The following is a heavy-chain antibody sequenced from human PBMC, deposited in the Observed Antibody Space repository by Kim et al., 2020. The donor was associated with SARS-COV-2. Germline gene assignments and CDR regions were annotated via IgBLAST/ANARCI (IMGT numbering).Heavy chain of an antibody. CDR2: ISYDGSNK. J-gene: IGHJ5*02. D-gene: IGHD3-3*01. Sequence: GGSLRLSCAASGFTFSSYAMHWVRQAPGKGLEWVAVISYDGSNKYYADSVKGRFTISRDNSKNTLYLQMNSLRAEDTAVYYCARDNQFGVEESNWFDPLG. CDR1: GFTFSSYA. V-gene: IGHV3-30*04. CDR3: ARDNQFGVEESNWFDP.